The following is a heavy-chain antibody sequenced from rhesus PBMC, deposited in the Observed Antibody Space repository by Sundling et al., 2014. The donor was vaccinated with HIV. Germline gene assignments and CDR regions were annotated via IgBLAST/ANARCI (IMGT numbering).Heavy chain of an antibody. CDR1: GGSISGFS. CDR2: ISGGGGGT. D-gene: IGHD4-35*01. J-gene: IGHJ1*01. CDR3: ARSYDKYEYFEF. V-gene: IGHV4-165*01. Sequence: QVQLQESGPGLVKPSETLSLTCAVSGGSISGFSWSWIRQSPGKGLEWIGFISGGGGGTNYNPSLNSRVTISTDTSKNQFSLKLSSVTAADTAVYYCARSYDKYEYFEFWGQGALVTVSS.